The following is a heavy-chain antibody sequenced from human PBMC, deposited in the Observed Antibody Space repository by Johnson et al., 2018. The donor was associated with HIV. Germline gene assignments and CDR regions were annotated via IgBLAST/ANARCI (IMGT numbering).Heavy chain of an antibody. V-gene: IGHV3-11*04. D-gene: IGHD3-10*01. CDR1: GFTFSDYY. CDR3: ARSWAYYYALTDAFDI. J-gene: IGHJ3*02. CDR2: ISSGGSTI. Sequence: QVQLVESGGGLVKPGGSLRLSCAASGFTFSDYYMSWIRQAPGKGLEWVSYISSGGSTIYYADSVKGRFTISRDNAKNSLYLQMNSLRAEDTAVYYCARSWAYYYALTDAFDIWGQGTMVTVSS.